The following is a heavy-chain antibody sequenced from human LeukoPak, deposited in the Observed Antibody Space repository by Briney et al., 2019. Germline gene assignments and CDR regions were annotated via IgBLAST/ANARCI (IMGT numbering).Heavy chain of an antibody. Sequence: PGGSLRLSCAASGFTVSSNSMSWVRQAPGKGLEWVSIIYSGGSTYYADSVRGRSTISRDNSKNTLYLQMNSLRAEDTAVYYCARDNNLGNGLYDMDVWGQGTTVTVSS. CDR1: GFTVSSNS. V-gene: IGHV3-66*01. D-gene: IGHD7-27*01. CDR3: ARDNNLGNGLYDMDV. CDR2: IYSGGST. J-gene: IGHJ6*02.